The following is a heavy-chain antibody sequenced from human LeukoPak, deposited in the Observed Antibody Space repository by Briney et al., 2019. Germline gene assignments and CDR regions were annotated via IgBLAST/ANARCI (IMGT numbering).Heavy chain of an antibody. CDR3: ARDYCDSSGYYSFDY. J-gene: IGHJ4*02. V-gene: IGHV4-34*01. D-gene: IGHD3-22*01. CDR1: GGSFSGYY. Sequence: PSETLSLTCAVYGGSFSGYYWSWIRQPPGKGLEWIGEINHSGSTNYNPSLKSRVTISVDTSKNQFSLKLSSVTAADTAVYYCARDYCDSSGYYSFDYWGQGTLVTVSS. CDR2: INHSGST.